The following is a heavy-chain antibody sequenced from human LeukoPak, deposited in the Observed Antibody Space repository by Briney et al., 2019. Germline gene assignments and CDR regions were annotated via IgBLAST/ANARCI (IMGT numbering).Heavy chain of an antibody. J-gene: IGHJ4*02. D-gene: IGHD3-22*01. CDR3: AREGYDSSGYYYELNY. CDR2: IYHSGST. CDR1: GGSISSSNW. Sequence: SGTLSLTCAVSGGSISSSNWWSWVRQPPGKGLEWIGEIYHSGSTNYNPSLKSRVTISVDKSKNQFSLKLSSVTAADTAVYYCAREGYDSSGYYYELNYWGQGTLVTVSS. V-gene: IGHV4-4*02.